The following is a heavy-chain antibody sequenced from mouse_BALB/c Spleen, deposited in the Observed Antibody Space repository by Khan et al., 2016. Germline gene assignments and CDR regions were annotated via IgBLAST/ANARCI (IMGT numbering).Heavy chain of an antibody. V-gene: IGHV3-2*02. D-gene: IGHD2-4*01. CDR1: GYSITSDYA. CDR3: ATMITTWFAY. CDR2: ISYSGST. J-gene: IGHJ3*01. Sequence: EVQLQESGPGLVKPSQSLSLTCTVTGYSITSDYAWNWIRQFPGNKLEWMGYISYSGSTSYNPSLKSRTTITLDTSKNQFFLQLNSVTTEDTATYYCATMITTWFAYGGQGTLVTVSA.